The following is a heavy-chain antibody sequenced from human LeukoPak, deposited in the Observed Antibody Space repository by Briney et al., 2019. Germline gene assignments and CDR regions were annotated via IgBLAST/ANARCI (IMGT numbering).Heavy chain of an antibody. V-gene: IGHV3-30*02. CDR3: ARGLFLSGYLDAFDI. CDR1: GFTLSSYG. J-gene: IGHJ3*02. D-gene: IGHD3-22*01. Sequence: GGSLRLSCAASGFTLSSYGMHWVRQAPGKGLEWVAFIRYDGSNKYYTDSVKGRFTISRDNSKNTLYLQMNSLRVEDTAVYYCARGLFLSGYLDAFDIWGQGTVVTVSS. CDR2: IRYDGSNK.